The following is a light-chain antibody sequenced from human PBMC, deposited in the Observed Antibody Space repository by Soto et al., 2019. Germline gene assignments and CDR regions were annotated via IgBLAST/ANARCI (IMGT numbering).Light chain of an antibody. J-gene: IGKJ2*01. Sequence: DLQMTQSPSSLSASVGDRVTIAGRASQSIRSYLNWYHQRPGKAPKVLIYATSTLQSGVPSRFSGSGSGTNFTLTISSLQTEDFATYYCQQTYNTTYTFGQGTKVDIK. CDR2: ATS. CDR3: QQTYNTTYT. CDR1: QSIRSY. V-gene: IGKV1-39*01.